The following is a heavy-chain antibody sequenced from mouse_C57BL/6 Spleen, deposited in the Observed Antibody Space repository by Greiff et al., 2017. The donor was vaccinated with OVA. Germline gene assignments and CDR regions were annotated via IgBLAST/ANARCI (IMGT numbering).Heavy chain of an antibody. CDR2: INPNNGGT. V-gene: IGHV1-18*01. CDR3: ARSNYDYSWFAY. Sequence: EVQLKESGPELVKPGASVKIPCKASGYTFTDYNMDWVKQSHGKSLEWIGDINPNNGGTIYNQKFKGKATLTVDKSSSTAYMELRSLTSEDTAVYYCARSNYDYSWFAYWGQGTLVTVSA. CDR1: GYTFTDYN. D-gene: IGHD2-4*01. J-gene: IGHJ3*01.